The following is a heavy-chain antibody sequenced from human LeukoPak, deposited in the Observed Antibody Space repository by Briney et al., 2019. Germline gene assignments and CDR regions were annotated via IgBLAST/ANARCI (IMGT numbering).Heavy chain of an antibody. CDR3: AREAYYDSSGYYTY. J-gene: IGHJ4*02. D-gene: IGHD3-22*01. V-gene: IGHV3-48*01. CDR2: ISSSSSTI. Sequence: PGGSLRLSCAASGFTFSSYSMNWVRQAPGKGLEWVSYISSSSSTIYYADSVKGRFTISRDNAKNSLYLQMNSLRAEDTAVYYCAREAYYDSSGYYTYWGQGTLVTVSS. CDR1: GFTFSSYS.